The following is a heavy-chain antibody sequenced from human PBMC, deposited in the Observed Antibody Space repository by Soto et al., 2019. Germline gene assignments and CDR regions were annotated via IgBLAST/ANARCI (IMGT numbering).Heavy chain of an antibody. D-gene: IGHD1-20*01. CDR1: GYTFISYY. V-gene: IGHV1-46*03. J-gene: IGHJ4*02. CDR2: INPSGGST. CDR3: ARGYKWDDEQGY. Sequence: ASVKVSCKASGYTFISYYIHWVRQAPGQGLEWMGIINPSGGSTTYAQNFQGRVTMTRDTSAGTVYMELSGLRSEDTAVYFCARGYKWDDEQGYWGQGTLVTVSS.